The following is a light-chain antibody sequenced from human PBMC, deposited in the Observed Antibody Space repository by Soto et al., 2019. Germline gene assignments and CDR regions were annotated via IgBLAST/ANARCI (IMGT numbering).Light chain of an antibody. CDR3: QQYDNYPLT. J-gene: IGKJ4*01. CDR2: DAS. CDR1: QSINNW. V-gene: IGKV1-5*01. Sequence: DIQMTQSPSTLSASVGGRVTITCRASQSINNWLAWYQQKPGKAPKFLIYDASNLESGVPSRFSGSASGTEFTLTISSLQPDDFATYYCQQYDNYPLTFGGGTKVDI.